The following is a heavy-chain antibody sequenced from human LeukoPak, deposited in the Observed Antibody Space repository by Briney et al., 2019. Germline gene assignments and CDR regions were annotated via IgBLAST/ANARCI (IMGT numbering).Heavy chain of an antibody. CDR1: GYTFTSYG. CDR2: ISAYNGNT. V-gene: IGHV1-18*01. Sequence: GASVKVSCKASGYTFTSYGISWVRQAPGQGLEWMGWISAYNGNTNYAQKLQGRVTMTTDTSTSTAYMELSSLRSEDTAVYYCARMHIVVVTANNWFDPWGQGTLVTVSS. D-gene: IGHD2-21*02. J-gene: IGHJ5*02. CDR3: ARMHIVVVTANNWFDP.